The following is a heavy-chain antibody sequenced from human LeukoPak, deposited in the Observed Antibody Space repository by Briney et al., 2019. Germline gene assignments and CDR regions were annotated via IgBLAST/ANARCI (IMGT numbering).Heavy chain of an antibody. Sequence: ASVKVSRKASGYTCTGYYMHWVRQAPGQGLEWMGIINPSGGSTSYAQKFQGRVTMTRDMSTSTVYMELSSLRSEDTAVYYCASSANFGGRDGYNCFHWGQGTLVTVSS. CDR3: ASSANFGGRDGYNCFH. D-gene: IGHD5-24*01. CDR2: INPSGGST. CDR1: GYTCTGYY. J-gene: IGHJ4*02. V-gene: IGHV1-46*01.